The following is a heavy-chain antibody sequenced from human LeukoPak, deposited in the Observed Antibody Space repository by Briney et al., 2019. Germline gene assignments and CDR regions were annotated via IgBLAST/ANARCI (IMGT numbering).Heavy chain of an antibody. CDR2: ISSSSSTI. Sequence: GGSLRLSCAASGFTFSSYSMNWVRQAPGKGLEWVSYISSSSSTIYYADSVKGRFTISRDNAKNSLYLQMNSLRDEDTAVYYCARSAWGVVVPAAMNYFDYWGQGTLVTVSS. J-gene: IGHJ4*02. CDR1: GFTFSSYS. V-gene: IGHV3-48*02. CDR3: ARSAWGVVVPAAMNYFDY. D-gene: IGHD2-2*01.